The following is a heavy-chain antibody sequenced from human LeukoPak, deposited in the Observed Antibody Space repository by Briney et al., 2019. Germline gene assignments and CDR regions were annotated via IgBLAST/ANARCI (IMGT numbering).Heavy chain of an antibody. Sequence: SQTLSLTCTVSGGSISSGDYYWSWIRQPPGKGLEWIGCIYYSGSTYYNPSLKSRVTISVDTSKNQFSLKLSSVTAADTAVYYCARVPNRAQVVLWFEELSEFDYWGQGTLVTVSS. J-gene: IGHJ4*02. CDR3: ARVPNRAQVVLWFEELSEFDY. CDR1: GGSISSGDYY. D-gene: IGHD3-10*01. CDR2: IYYSGST. V-gene: IGHV4-30-4*01.